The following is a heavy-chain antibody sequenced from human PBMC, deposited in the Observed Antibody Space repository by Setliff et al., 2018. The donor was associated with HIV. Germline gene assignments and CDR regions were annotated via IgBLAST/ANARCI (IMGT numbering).Heavy chain of an antibody. CDR3: ARVGDSSSWYGTIFDAFDI. CDR1: GFTFSGSP. CDR2: IKNRADNYAT. J-gene: IGHJ3*02. V-gene: IGHV3-73*01. Sequence: PGGSLRLSCAASGFTFSGSPIHWVRQASGKGLGWLGRIKNRADNYATAYAASVKGRFTISRDNAKNSLYLQMNSLRAEDTAVYYCARVGDSSSWYGTIFDAFDIWGQGTMVTVSS. D-gene: IGHD6-13*01.